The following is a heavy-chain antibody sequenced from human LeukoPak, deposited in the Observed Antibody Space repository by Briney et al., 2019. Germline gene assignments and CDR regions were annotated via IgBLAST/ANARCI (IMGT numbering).Heavy chain of an antibody. Sequence: SETLSLTCTVSGVSVISHTYYWGWIRQPPGKGLEWIGSIYHSGNTYYNPSLKSRVTISVDTSKIQFSLRLSSVTAADTAVYYCARLKGYYFDYWGQGTLVTVSS. CDR1: GVSVISHTYY. CDR2: IYHSGNT. V-gene: IGHV4-39*01. CDR3: ARLKGYYFDY. J-gene: IGHJ4*02.